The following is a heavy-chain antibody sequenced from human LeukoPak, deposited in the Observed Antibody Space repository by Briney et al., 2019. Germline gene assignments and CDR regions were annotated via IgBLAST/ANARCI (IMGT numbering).Heavy chain of an antibody. Sequence: GGSLRLSCAASGFTFSNAWMSWVRQAPGKGLEWVGRITTKTDGGTTDYAAPVKGRFTISRDNSKNTLYLQMNSLRVEATAVYYCARDEVGAGNTYVKFDYWGQGTLVTVS. CDR1: GFTFSNAW. V-gene: IGHV3-15*01. D-gene: IGHD5-18*01. CDR2: ITTKTDGGTT. J-gene: IGHJ4*02. CDR3: ARDEVGAGNTYVKFDY.